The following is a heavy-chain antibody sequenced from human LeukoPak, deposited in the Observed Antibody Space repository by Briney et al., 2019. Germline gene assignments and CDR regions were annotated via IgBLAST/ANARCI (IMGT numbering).Heavy chain of an antibody. J-gene: IGHJ3*02. CDR2: IYSGGST. Sequence: PGGSLRLSCAASGFTVSSNYMSWVRQAPGKGLEWVSVIYSGGSTYYADSVKGRFTISRDNSKNTLYLQMNSLRAEDTAVYYCAAPPEKPGRFGIDAFDIWGQGTMVTVSS. V-gene: IGHV3-66*02. CDR3: AAPPEKPGRFGIDAFDI. CDR1: GFTVSSNY. D-gene: IGHD3-10*01.